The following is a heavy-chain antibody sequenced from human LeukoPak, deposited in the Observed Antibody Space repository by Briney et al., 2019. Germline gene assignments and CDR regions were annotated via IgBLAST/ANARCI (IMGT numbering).Heavy chain of an antibody. D-gene: IGHD3-10*01. J-gene: IGHJ3*02. V-gene: IGHV3-21*01. CDR3: ARGGIKGPHDAYDI. Sequence: GGSLRLSCEASGFTFNTYSMNWARQAPGKGLEWVSSIDSSGGYMFYADSVKGRFTISRDNSKNTLYLQMNSLRAEDTAVYYCARGGIKGPHDAYDIWGQGTKVTVSS. CDR2: IDSSGGYM. CDR1: GFTFNTYS.